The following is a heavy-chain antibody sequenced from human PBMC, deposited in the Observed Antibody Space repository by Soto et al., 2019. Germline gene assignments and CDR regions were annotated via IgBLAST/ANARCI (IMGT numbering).Heavy chain of an antibody. Sequence: EVQLLESGGGLVQPGGSLRLSCVASGHTFHSYAMSWVRQAPGKGLEGVSGISGSGGSTYYADSVRGRFTISRDDSKNTLYLQMNSLRAEDTAVYYCANVSRGIGEVHAALNWGQGTLVTVSS. J-gene: IGHJ4*02. CDR3: ANVSRGIGEVHAALN. V-gene: IGHV3-23*01. D-gene: IGHD2-2*01. CDR1: GHTFHSYA. CDR2: ISGSGGST.